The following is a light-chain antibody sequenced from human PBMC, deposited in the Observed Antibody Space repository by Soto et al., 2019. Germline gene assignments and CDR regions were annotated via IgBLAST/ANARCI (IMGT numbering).Light chain of an antibody. CDR1: STDVGAYNY. CDR3: ISYTGKSASYV. J-gene: IGLJ1*01. CDR2: EVT. V-gene: IGLV2-14*01. Sequence: QSVLAQPASVSGSPGQSITISCTGTSTDVGAYNYVAWYQQHPGKAPKLIIYEVTNRPSGVSYRFSASKSGNTASLTISGLHSEDEADYYCISYTGKSASYVFGTGTKVTVL.